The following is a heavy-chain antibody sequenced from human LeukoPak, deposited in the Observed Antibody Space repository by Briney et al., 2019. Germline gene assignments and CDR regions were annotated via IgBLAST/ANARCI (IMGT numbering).Heavy chain of an antibody. D-gene: IGHD5-24*01. J-gene: IGHJ3*02. Sequence: GGSLRLSCAASGFTFSRYTLTWVRQAPGKGLEWVSSISSSSSYIYYADSVKGRFTISRDNAKSSLYLQINSLRAEDTAVYYCARAGDGYNDAVDIWGQGTMVTVSS. V-gene: IGHV3-21*01. CDR2: ISSSSSYI. CDR1: GFTFSRYT. CDR3: ARAGDGYNDAVDI.